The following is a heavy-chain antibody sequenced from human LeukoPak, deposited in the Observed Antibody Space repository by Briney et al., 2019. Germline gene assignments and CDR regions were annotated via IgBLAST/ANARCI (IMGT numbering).Heavy chain of an antibody. J-gene: IGHJ4*02. CDR1: GGTFSSYA. CDR3: ARGGMITFGGVIVEYYFGY. V-gene: IGHV1-69*13. Sequence: TSVKVSCKASGGTFSSYAISWVRQAPGQGLEWMGGIIPIFGTANYAQKFQGRVTITADESTSTAYMELSSLRSEDTAVYYCARGGMITFGGVIVEYYFGYWGQGTLVTVSS. D-gene: IGHD3-16*02. CDR2: IIPIFGTA.